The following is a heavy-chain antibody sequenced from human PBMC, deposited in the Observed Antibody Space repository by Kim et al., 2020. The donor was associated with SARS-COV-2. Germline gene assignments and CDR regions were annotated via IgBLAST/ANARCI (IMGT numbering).Heavy chain of an antibody. V-gene: IGHV3-49*03. Sequence: GGSLRLSCTASGFTFGDYAMSWFRQAPGKGLEWVGFIRSKAYGGTTEYAASVKGTFTISRDDSKSIAYLQMNSLKTEDTAVYYCSRAGGAAAGTRWFDPWGQGTLATVSS. CDR3: SRAGGAAAGTRWFDP. CDR2: IRSKAYGGTT. CDR1: GFTFGDYA. J-gene: IGHJ5*02. D-gene: IGHD6-13*01.